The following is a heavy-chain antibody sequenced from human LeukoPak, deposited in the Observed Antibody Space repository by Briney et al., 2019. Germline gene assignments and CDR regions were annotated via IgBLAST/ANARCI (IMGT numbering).Heavy chain of an antibody. CDR2: IWHDGNNK. D-gene: IGHD4-17*01. Sequence: GGSLRLSCAVSGFTFSNYGMHWVRQAPGKGLEWVSMIWHDGNNKYYEDSVKGRFTISRDNSKNTLYLQMNSLRAEDTAVYFCAKELTTERTPGVDSWGQGTLVTVSS. J-gene: IGHJ4*02. V-gene: IGHV3-33*06. CDR3: AKELTTERTPGVDS. CDR1: GFTFSNYG.